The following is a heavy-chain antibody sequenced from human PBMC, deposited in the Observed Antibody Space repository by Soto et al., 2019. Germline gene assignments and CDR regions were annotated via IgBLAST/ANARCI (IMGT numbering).Heavy chain of an antibody. CDR3: ARGDSTDCSNGVCSFFYNHDMDV. CDR2: INPKSGGT. V-gene: IGHV1-2*04. CDR1: GYSFTDYH. Sequence: ASVKVSCKASGYSFTDYHIHWVRQAPGQGLEWLGRINPKSGGTSTAQKFQGWVTMTTDTSISTASMELTRLTSDDTAIYYCARGDSTDCSNGVCSFFYNHDMDVWGQGSTVTVSS. J-gene: IGHJ6*02. D-gene: IGHD2-8*01.